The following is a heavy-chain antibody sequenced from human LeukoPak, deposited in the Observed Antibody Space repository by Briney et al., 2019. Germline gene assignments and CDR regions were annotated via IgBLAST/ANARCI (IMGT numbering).Heavy chain of an antibody. Sequence: SETLSLTCAVYGGSFSGYYWSWIRQPPGKGLEWIGEINHSGSTNYNPSLKGRVTISVDTSKNQFSLKLSSVTAADTAVYYCARELRWYSYGSYFDYWGQGTLVTVSS. CDR2: INHSGST. CDR3: ARELRWYSYGSYFDY. V-gene: IGHV4-34*01. D-gene: IGHD5-18*01. J-gene: IGHJ4*02. CDR1: GGSFSGYY.